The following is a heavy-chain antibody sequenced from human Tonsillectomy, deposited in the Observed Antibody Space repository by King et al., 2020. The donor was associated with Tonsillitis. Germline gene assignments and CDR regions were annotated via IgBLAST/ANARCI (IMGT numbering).Heavy chain of an antibody. CDR2: ISWNSGSI. CDR1: GFTFDDYA. J-gene: IGHJ4*02. D-gene: IGHD3-3*02. Sequence: VQLVESGGGLVQPGRSLRLSCAASGFTFDDYAMHWVRQAPGKGLEWVSGISWNSGSIGYADSVKGRFTISRDNAKNSLYLQMNSLRAEDTALYYCAKGKLASTLYYFDYWGQGTLVTVSS. CDR3: AKGKLASTLYYFDY. V-gene: IGHV3-9*01.